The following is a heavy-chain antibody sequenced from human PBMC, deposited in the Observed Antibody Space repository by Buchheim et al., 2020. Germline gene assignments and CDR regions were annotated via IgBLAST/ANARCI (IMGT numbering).Heavy chain of an antibody. CDR3: ARGGFGAPDTAMHY. Sequence: EVQLVESGGGLVQPGGSLRLSCAASGFTFSNYWMHWVRQAPGKGLVWVSRINSGGTGTDYADSVKGRFTISRDNAKDTLYLQMSGLRGEDAAVYFCARGGFGAPDTAMHYWGQGTL. CDR2: INSGGTGT. J-gene: IGHJ4*02. CDR1: GFTFSNYW. D-gene: IGHD5-18*01. V-gene: IGHV3-74*01.